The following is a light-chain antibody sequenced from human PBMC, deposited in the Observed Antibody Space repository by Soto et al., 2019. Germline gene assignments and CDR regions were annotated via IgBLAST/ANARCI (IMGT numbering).Light chain of an antibody. V-gene: IGKV3-15*01. CDR1: QSVSSY. CDR3: QQYSNWPPLYT. CDR2: DAS. Sequence: EIVMTQSPATLSVSPGERATLSCRASQSVSSYLAWYQQKPGLPPRLLIYDASTRATGIPVRFSGSGSGTDFTLTISSLQSADFAVDYCQQYSNWPPLYTFGRGTKLEIK. J-gene: IGKJ2*01.